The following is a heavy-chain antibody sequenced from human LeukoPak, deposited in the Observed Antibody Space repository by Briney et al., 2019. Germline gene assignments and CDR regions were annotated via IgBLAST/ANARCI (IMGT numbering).Heavy chain of an antibody. CDR1: GFTFSHYS. CDR2: IFYDGSNE. CDR3: ARDGLTGTTDGTLDY. D-gene: IGHD1-20*01. Sequence: GGSLRLSCAASGFTFSHYSMHWVRQAPGKGLEWVALIFYDGSNEYYADSVKGRFTISRDNSKNTLYLQINSLRTEDTAMYYCARDGLTGTTDGTLDYWGQGTLVTVSS. V-gene: IGHV3-30*19. J-gene: IGHJ4*02.